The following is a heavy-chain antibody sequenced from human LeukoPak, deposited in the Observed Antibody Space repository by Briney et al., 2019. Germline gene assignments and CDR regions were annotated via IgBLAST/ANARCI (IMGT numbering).Heavy chain of an antibody. Sequence: GGSLRLSCAASGFTFSSYAMSWVRQAPGKGLEWFASISGSGGSTYYADSVKGRFTISRDNSKNTLYLQMNSLRAEDTAVYYCAKDLVWSSGDSRPPQAELFDYWGQGTLVTVSS. CDR1: GFTFSSYA. V-gene: IGHV3-23*01. CDR2: ISGSGGST. J-gene: IGHJ4*02. D-gene: IGHD3-22*01. CDR3: AKDLVWSSGDSRPPQAELFDY.